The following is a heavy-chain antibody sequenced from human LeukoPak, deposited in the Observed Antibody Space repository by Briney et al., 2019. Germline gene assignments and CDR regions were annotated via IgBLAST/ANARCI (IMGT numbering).Heavy chain of an antibody. Sequence: SETLSLTCTVSGGSVSSSSFYWGWIRQPPGKGLEWIGSIYYSGSTYYNPSLKSRVTISIGTSKNQFSLKLSSVTAADTAVYYCARLRWGYSGIRDYWGQGTLVTVSS. J-gene: IGHJ4*02. V-gene: IGHV4-39*07. CDR1: GGSVSSSSFY. CDR3: ARLRWGYSGIRDY. CDR2: IYYSGST. D-gene: IGHD5-12*01.